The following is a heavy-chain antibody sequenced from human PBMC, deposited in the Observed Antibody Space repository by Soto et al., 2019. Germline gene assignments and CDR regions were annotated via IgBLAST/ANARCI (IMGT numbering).Heavy chain of an antibody. Sequence: QITLKESGPTLVKPTQTLTLTCTFSGFSLSTSGVGVGWIRQPPGKALEWLALIYWDDDKRYSPSLKSRLTITKDTPKNQVVLTMTNIDPVDTDTYYCAHSMPPQVSTCYYFDYWGQATLVTVSS. J-gene: IGHJ4*02. D-gene: IGHD2-2*01. CDR3: AHSMPPQVSTCYYFDY. CDR1: GFSLSTSGVG. V-gene: IGHV2-5*02. CDR2: IYWDDDK.